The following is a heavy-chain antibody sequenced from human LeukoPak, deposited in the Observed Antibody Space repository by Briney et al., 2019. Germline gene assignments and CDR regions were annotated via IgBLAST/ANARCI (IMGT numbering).Heavy chain of an antibody. V-gene: IGHV1-2*02. D-gene: IGHD6-13*01. J-gene: IGHJ4*02. CDR3: ARSRSHDY. Sequence: GASVKVSCKASGYTFTDSYIHWVRRAPGQGLEWMGCINPTSGGATYAQKFQGRVTMTRDTSITTSYVELSSLTSDDTAVYYCARSRSHDYWGQGTLVTVSS. CDR1: GYTFTDSY. CDR2: INPTSGGA.